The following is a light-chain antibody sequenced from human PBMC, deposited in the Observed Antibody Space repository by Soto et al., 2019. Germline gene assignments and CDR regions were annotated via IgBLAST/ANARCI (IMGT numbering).Light chain of an antibody. CDR2: GNS. CDR3: QSYDSSLRGGV. Sequence: QSVLTQPPSVSGAPGQRVTLSCTGSSSNIGAGYDVHWYQQLPGTAPKLLIYGNSNRPSGVPDRFSGSKSGTSASLAITGLQAEDEADYYCQSYDSSLRGGVFGGGTKLTVL. CDR1: SSNIGAGYD. J-gene: IGLJ3*02. V-gene: IGLV1-40*01.